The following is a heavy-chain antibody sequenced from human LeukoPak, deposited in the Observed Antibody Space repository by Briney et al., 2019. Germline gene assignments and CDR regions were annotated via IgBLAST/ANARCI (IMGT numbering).Heavy chain of an antibody. CDR3: SRDVFVRDYYYYMDV. Sequence: ASVKVSCKASGYTFTSYDINWVRQATGQGLEWMGRVSPDSGDTAYAQKFQGRVTMTTNTSISTAYMELSSLRSEVTAVYFCSRDVFVRDYYYYMDVWGKGTTVTVSS. CDR2: VSPDSGDT. V-gene: IGHV1-8*01. CDR1: GYTFTSYD. J-gene: IGHJ6*03. D-gene: IGHD3-10*02.